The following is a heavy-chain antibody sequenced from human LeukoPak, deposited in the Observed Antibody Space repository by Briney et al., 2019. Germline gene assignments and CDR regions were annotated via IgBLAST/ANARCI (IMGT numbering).Heavy chain of an antibody. V-gene: IGHV4-34*01. CDR1: GGSFSGYY. CDR2: IYHSGST. D-gene: IGHD6-13*01. Sequence: SETLSLTCAVFGGSFSGYYWSWIRQPPGKGLEWIGEIYHSGSTTYNPSLKSRVTTSVDTSKNQFSLKLSSVTAADAAVYYCARVSSSSSNWFDPWGQGTLVTVSS. CDR3: ARVSSSSSNWFDP. J-gene: IGHJ5*02.